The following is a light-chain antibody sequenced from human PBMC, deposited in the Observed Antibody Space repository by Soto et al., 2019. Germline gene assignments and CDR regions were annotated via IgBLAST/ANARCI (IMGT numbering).Light chain of an antibody. V-gene: IGKV3-11*01. CDR2: DAS. J-gene: IGKJ3*01. CDR3: QQRSNWIFT. CDR1: QSVSSY. Sequence: EIVLTQSPATLSLSPGERATLSCRASQSVSSYLAWYQQKPGQAPRILIYDASNRATGIPARFSGSGSGTDFTLTISSLEPEDFAVYYCQQRSNWIFTFGPGTKVDIK.